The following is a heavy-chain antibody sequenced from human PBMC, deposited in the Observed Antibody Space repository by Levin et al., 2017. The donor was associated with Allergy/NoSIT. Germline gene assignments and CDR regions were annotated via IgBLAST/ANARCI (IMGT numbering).Heavy chain of an antibody. CDR2: IYSSGDT. Sequence: SETLSLTCSVSGGSISSYYWSWIRQSPGKGLEWIGYIYSSGDTNYNPSLKSRVTLSVDTSKNQFSLKLTSVTAADTAVYYCARARYSTLFDYWGQGTLVTVSS. J-gene: IGHJ4*02. CDR1: GGSISSYY. V-gene: IGHV4-59*01. CDR3: ARARYSTLFDY. D-gene: IGHD5-18*01.